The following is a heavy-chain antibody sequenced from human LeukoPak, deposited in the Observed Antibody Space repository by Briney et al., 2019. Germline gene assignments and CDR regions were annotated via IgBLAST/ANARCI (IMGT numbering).Heavy chain of an antibody. D-gene: IGHD3-9*01. CDR1: GGTLSSYA. V-gene: IGHV1-69*05. CDR2: IIPIFGTA. J-gene: IGHJ2*01. Sequence: SVKVSCKASGGTLSSYAINWVRQAPGQGLEWMGGIIPIFGTANYAQKLQGRVTMTTDTSTSTAYMELRSLRSDDTAVYYCARNRYDILTGYYRGRANDYWGRGTLVTVSS. CDR3: ARNRYDILTGYYRGRANDY.